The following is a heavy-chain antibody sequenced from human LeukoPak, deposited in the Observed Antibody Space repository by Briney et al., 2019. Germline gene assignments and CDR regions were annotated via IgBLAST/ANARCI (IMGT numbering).Heavy chain of an antibody. J-gene: IGHJ4*02. V-gene: IGHV3-30-3*01. CDR3: ARPLTVVTHTTDY. D-gene: IGHD2-21*02. CDR2: ISYDGSNK. Sequence: PGRSLRLSCAASGFTFSSYAMHWVRQAPGKGLEWVAVISYDGSNKYYADSVKGRFTISRDNSKNTLYLQMNSLRAEDTAVYYRARPLTVVTHTTDYWGQGTLVTVSS. CDR1: GFTFSSYA.